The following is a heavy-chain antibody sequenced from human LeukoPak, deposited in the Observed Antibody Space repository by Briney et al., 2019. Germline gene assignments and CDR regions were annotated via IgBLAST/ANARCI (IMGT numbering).Heavy chain of an antibody. V-gene: IGHV3-15*01. Sequence: GGSLRLSCAASGFSFSNAWMGWVRQAPGKGLEWVGRIKRNVDGGTTDYAEPVKGRFTISRDDSTNTLFLQMESLKTEDTAVYYCTANAPLTFGGQGTLVTVSS. CDR3: TANAPLTF. CDR1: GFSFSNAW. J-gene: IGHJ4*02. CDR2: IKRNVDGGTT. D-gene: IGHD3-9*01.